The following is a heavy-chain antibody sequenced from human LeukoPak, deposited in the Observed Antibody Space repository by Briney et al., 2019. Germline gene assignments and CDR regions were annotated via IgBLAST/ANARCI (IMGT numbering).Heavy chain of an antibody. V-gene: IGHV4-39*01. CDR3: ARVVRPDVTIFGVATRPVYYYMDV. J-gene: IGHJ6*03. D-gene: IGHD3-3*01. CDR1: GGSIRSTSYF. CDR2: IFYSGTT. Sequence: SETLSLTCTVSGGSIRSTSYFWGWIRQPPGKGLEWIGTIFYSGTTYYNPSLKSRVTISVDTSKNQFSLKLSSVTAADTAVYYCARVVRPDVTIFGVATRPVYYYMDVWGKGTTVTVSS.